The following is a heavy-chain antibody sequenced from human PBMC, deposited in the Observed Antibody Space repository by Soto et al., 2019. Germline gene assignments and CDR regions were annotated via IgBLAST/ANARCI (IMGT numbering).Heavy chain of an antibody. J-gene: IGHJ5*02. V-gene: IGHV4-34*01. CDR1: GGSFSGYD. CDR3: ARSSTGGYYDFWSGSNWFDP. D-gene: IGHD3-3*01. Sequence: SETLCLTCAVYGGSFSGYDGSWIRQPPGKGLEWIGEINHSGSTNYNPSLKSRVTISVDTSKNQFSLKLSSVTAADTAVYYCARSSTGGYYDFWSGSNWFDPWGQGTLVTVSS. CDR2: INHSGST.